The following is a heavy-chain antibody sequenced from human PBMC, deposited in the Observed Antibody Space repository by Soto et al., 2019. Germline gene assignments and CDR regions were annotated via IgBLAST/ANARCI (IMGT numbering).Heavy chain of an antibody. D-gene: IGHD3-10*01. CDR2: TYYRSKWFN. Sequence: SQTLSLTCFVSGDSVSSRVAAWNWIRQSPSRGLEWLGRTYYRSKWFNNYAPSVKSRISFNADTSKNQFSLHLNSVTPEDTAVYYCARVRENWDGAGKFYSFDPWGQGTLVTVSS. J-gene: IGHJ5*02. CDR1: GDSVSSRVAA. CDR3: ARVRENWDGAGKFYSFDP. V-gene: IGHV6-1*01.